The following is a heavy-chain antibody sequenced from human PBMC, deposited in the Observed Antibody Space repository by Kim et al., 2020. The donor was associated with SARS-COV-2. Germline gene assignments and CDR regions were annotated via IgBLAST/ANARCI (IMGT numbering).Heavy chain of an antibody. D-gene: IGHD3-22*01. Sequence: SVKGRFTISRDNSKNTLYLKMNSLRAEDTAVYYCARVGGYYYPHYYGMDVWGQGTTVTVSS. J-gene: IGHJ6*02. CDR3: ARVGGYYYPHYYGMDV. V-gene: IGHV3-30*07.